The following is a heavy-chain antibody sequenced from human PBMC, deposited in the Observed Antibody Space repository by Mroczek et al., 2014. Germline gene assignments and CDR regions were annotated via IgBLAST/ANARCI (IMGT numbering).Heavy chain of an antibody. J-gene: IGHJ5*02. CDR1: GYTFTSYD. D-gene: IGHD3-3*01. CDR3: ARAPPVLRFLEWLGPTWFDP. CDR2: MNPNSGNT. V-gene: IGHV1-8*01. Sequence: QVQLVESGAEVKKPGASVKVSCKASGYTFTSYDINWVRQATGQGLEWMGWMNPNSGNTGYAQKFQGRVTMTRNTSISTAYMELSSLRSEDTAVYYCARAPPVLRFLEWLGPTWFDPWGQGTLVTVSS.